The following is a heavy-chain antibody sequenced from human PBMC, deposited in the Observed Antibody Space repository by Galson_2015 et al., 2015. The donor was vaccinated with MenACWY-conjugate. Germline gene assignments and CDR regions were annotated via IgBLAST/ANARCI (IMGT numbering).Heavy chain of an antibody. V-gene: IGHV1-69*02. CDR2: IIPILGIA. D-gene: IGHD3-22*01. Sequence: SVKVSCKASGGTFSSYTISWVRQAPGQGLEWMGRIIPILGIANYAQKFQGRVTITADKSTSTAYMELSSLRSEDTAVYYCARLRLDYYDSSGGYYYGMDVWGQGTTVTVSS. J-gene: IGHJ6*02. CDR1: GGTFSSYT. CDR3: ARLRLDYYDSSGGYYYGMDV.